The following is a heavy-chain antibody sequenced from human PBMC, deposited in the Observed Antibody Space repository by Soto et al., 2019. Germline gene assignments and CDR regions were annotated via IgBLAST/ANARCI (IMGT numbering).Heavy chain of an antibody. CDR2: ISGSGGST. CDR1: GFTFSSYA. V-gene: IGHV3-23*01. Sequence: EVQLLESGGGLVQPGGSLRLSCAASGFTFSSYAMSWVRQAPGKGLEWVSAISGSGGSTYYADFVKGRFTISRDNSKNTLYLQMNSLRAEDTAVYYCAKGVYSSSWGEAFDYWGQGTLVTVSS. D-gene: IGHD6-13*01. J-gene: IGHJ4*02. CDR3: AKGVYSSSWGEAFDY.